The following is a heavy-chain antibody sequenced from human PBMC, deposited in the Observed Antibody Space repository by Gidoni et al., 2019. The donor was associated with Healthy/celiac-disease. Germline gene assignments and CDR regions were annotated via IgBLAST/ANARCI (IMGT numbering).Heavy chain of an antibody. CDR2: ISWNGGSV. J-gene: IGHJ6*01. CDR3: AKSMSTFLAYGMDV. Sequence: EVQVVESGGGLVQPGRPLRLSCAASGFTFADYAMHWVRQAPGKGLGWVSGISWNGGSVGSADSVKGRFTISRDNAKNSLYLQMNSLRAEDTALYYCAKSMSTFLAYGMDVWGQGTTVTVSS. CDR1: GFTFADYA. D-gene: IGHD3-3*01. V-gene: IGHV3-9*01.